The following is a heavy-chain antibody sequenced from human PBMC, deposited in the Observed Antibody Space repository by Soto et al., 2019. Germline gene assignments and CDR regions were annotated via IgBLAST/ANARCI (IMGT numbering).Heavy chain of an antibody. CDR3: AMGPDTVAAAGTQTPY. V-gene: IGHV1-69*13. Sequence: ASVKVSCKASGGTFSSYAISWVRQAPGQGLEWMGGIIPIFGTANYAQKFQGRVTITADESTSTAYMELSSLRSEDTAVYYCAMGPDTVAAAGTQTPYWGQGTLVTVSS. CDR1: GGTFSSYA. J-gene: IGHJ4*02. CDR2: IIPIFGTA. D-gene: IGHD6-13*01.